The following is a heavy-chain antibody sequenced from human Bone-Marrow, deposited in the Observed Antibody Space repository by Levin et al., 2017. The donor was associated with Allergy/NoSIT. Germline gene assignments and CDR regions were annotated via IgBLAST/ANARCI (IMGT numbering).Heavy chain of an antibody. J-gene: IGHJ4*02. Sequence: SETLSLTCTVSGASVRSNNFFWGWIRQPPGTGLQWIGYVYYSGSTFFTPSLESRVSMSVDTSNNLFSLNLNSVTAADTAVYYCARGRDGYKSHFDYWGQGTLVTVSS. V-gene: IGHV4-39*07. CDR3: ARGRDGYKSHFDY. D-gene: IGHD5-24*01. CDR2: VYYSGST. CDR1: GASVRSNNFF.